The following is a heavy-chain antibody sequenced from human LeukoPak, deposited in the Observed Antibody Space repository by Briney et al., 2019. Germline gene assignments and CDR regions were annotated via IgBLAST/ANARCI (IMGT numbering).Heavy chain of an antibody. Sequence: GGSLRLSCAASGFTFSSNWMHWVRQAPGKGLVWVSRINRDGSSTIYADSVKGRFTISGDNAKNTLYLQMNSLTAEDTAVYYCARDLWGAGDCWGQGTLVTVSS. D-gene: IGHD1-26*01. V-gene: IGHV3-74*01. CDR3: ARDLWGAGDC. CDR1: GFTFSSNW. CDR2: INRDGSST. J-gene: IGHJ4*02.